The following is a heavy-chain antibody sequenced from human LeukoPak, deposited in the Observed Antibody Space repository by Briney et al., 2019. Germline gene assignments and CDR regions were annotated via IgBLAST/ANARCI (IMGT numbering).Heavy chain of an antibody. J-gene: IGHJ4*02. Sequence: PSETLSLTCAVYGGSFSGYYWSWIRQPPGKGLEWIGEINHSGSTNYNPSLKSRVTISVDTSKNQFSLKLSSVTAADTAVYYCARGNRRLGYYGSGSRLPFDYWGQGTLVTVSS. D-gene: IGHD3-10*01. CDR1: GGSFSGYY. CDR2: INHSGST. V-gene: IGHV4-34*01. CDR3: ARGNRRLGYYGSGSRLPFDY.